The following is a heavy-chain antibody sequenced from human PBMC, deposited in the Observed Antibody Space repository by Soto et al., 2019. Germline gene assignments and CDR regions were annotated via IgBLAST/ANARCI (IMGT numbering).Heavy chain of an antibody. CDR3: ARDSDYGMDV. V-gene: IGHV3-7*01. CDR2: INPGGGEK. Sequence: PGGSLRLSCAASGFTFSSYWMTWGRQVPGKGLEWVANINPGGGEKYYVDSVKGRFTISRDNAKNSLYLQMNSLRDEDTAVYYCARDSDYGMDVWGQGTTVTVSS. CDR1: GFTFSSYW. J-gene: IGHJ6*02.